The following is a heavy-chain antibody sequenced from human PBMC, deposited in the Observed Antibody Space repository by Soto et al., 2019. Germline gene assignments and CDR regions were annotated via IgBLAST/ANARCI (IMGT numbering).Heavy chain of an antibody. D-gene: IGHD3-10*01. Sequence: QVQLVESGGGVVQPGRSLRLSCAASGFTFSSYGMHWVRQAPGKGLEWVAVISYDGSNKYYADSVKGRFTISRDNSKNTLYLQMNSLRAEDTAVYYCAKAKVLLWFGDLAGGMDFWGQGTTVTVSS. V-gene: IGHV3-30*18. CDR1: GFTFSSYG. J-gene: IGHJ6*02. CDR3: AKAKVLLWFGDLAGGMDF. CDR2: ISYDGSNK.